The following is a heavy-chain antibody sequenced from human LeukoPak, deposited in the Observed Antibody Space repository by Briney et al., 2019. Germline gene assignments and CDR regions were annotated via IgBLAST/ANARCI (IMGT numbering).Heavy chain of an antibody. V-gene: IGHV4-34*01. CDR3: ARVVWRRNWFDP. J-gene: IGHJ5*02. D-gene: IGHD1-1*01. CDR1: GGSFSGYY. CDR2: INHSGST. Sequence: TTSETLSLTCAVYGGSFSGYYWSWIRQPPGKGLEWIGEINHSGSTNYNPSLKSRVTISVDTSKNQFSLKLSSVTAADTAVYYCARVVWRRNWFDPWGQGTLVTVSS.